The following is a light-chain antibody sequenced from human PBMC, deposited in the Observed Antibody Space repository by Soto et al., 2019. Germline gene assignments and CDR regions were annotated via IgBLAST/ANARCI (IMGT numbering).Light chain of an antibody. CDR2: GAS. V-gene: IGKV3-15*01. Sequence: EIVITQSPATLSVSPGERATLSCRASQSVSSNLAWYQQKPGQAPRLLIYGASTRATGTPARFSGSGSGTEFTLTISSLXSEDFAVYYCQQYNNWPPTTFGQGTKVDIK. CDR1: QSVSSN. CDR3: QQYNNWPPTT. J-gene: IGKJ1*01.